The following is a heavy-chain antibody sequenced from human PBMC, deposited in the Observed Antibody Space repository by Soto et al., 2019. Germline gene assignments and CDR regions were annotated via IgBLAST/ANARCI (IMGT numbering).Heavy chain of an antibody. CDR2: IKSKTDGGTT. CDR1: GITFSNAW. D-gene: IGHD5-18*01. Sequence: PGGSLRLSCAASGITFSNAWMNWVRQAPGKGLEWVGRIKSKTDGGTTDYAAPVKGRFTISRDDSKNTLYLQMNSLKTEDTAVYYCTTDVKEYRYGCVVCYWGQGTLVTVS. CDR3: TTDVKEYRYGCVVCY. J-gene: IGHJ4*02. V-gene: IGHV3-15*07.